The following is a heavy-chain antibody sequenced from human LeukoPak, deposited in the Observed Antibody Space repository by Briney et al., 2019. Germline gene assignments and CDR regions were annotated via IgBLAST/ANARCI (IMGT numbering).Heavy chain of an antibody. D-gene: IGHD3-22*01. CDR3: ARHSDPKNNYYDSSGYSWYFDL. CDR1: GGSISSGDYY. J-gene: IGHJ2*01. Sequence: PSETLSLTCTVSGGSISSGDYYWSWISQPLGKGLEWIGYIYYSGTTNYNPSLKSRVTISVDTSKNQFSLKLSSVTAADTAVYYCARHSDPKNNYYDSSGYSWYFDLWGRGTLGTVSS. CDR2: IYYSGTT. V-gene: IGHV4-30-4*01.